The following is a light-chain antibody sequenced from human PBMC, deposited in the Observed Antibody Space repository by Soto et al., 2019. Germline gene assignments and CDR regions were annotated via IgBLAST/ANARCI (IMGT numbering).Light chain of an antibody. CDR1: QRVLYSSNNKNY. Sequence: DIVMTQCPDSLAVSLGERATINCKSSQRVLYSSNNKNYLAWYQQKPGQPPKXXIYWASTRESGVPDRFSGSGSGTDFTLTISSLKAEDVEVYYCQQYYSTPWTFGQGTKVDIK. J-gene: IGKJ1*01. V-gene: IGKV4-1*01. CDR2: WAS. CDR3: QQYYSTPWT.